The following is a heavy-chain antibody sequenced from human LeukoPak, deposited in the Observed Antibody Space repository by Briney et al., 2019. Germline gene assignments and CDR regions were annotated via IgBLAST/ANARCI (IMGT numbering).Heavy chain of an antibody. J-gene: IGHJ4*02. CDR2: ISASGDHR. CDR3: AKDDSRALDHFDY. V-gene: IGHV3-23*01. D-gene: IGHD3-22*01. Sequence: GGSLRLSCAASGFTFNSYAMSWVRQAPGKGLEWVSGISASGDHRYYADSVKGRFAISRDSSKNTVSLEMSSLRVDDTALYYCAKDDSRALDHFDYWGQGTVVTVSS. CDR1: GFTFNSYA.